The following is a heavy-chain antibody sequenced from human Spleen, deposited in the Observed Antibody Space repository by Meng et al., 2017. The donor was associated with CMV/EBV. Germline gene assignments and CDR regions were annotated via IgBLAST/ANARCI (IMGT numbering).Heavy chain of an antibody. D-gene: IGHD3-9*01. Sequence: LKISCAGSGFTFDGYALYWVRQAPGKGLEWVSGITWNRGKVGYAESVKGRFTTSRDNAKSSLYLQMNSLRAEDTALYYCATTETGVWGQGTTGTVSS. CDR3: ATTETGV. J-gene: IGHJ6*02. CDR1: GFTFDGYA. CDR2: ITWNRGKV. V-gene: IGHV3-9*01.